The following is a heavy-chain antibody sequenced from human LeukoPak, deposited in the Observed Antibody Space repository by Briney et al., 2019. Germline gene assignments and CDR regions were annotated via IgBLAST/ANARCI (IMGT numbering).Heavy chain of an antibody. CDR3: AKGGCRFTNCYPHY. CDR1: EFTFSNYA. CDR2: ISASSITT. J-gene: IGHJ4*02. Sequence: GGSLRLSCTASEFTFSNYAMNWVRQAPGKGLEWVAAISASSITTYYAESVKGRFTISRDTSNNTLYLQMHSLRDDDTAVYYCAKGGCRFTNCYPHYWGQGTLVTVSS. D-gene: IGHD3-16*02. V-gene: IGHV3-23*01.